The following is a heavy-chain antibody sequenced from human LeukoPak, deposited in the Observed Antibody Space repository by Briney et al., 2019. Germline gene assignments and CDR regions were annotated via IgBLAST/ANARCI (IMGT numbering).Heavy chain of an antibody. CDR3: SITMIGGDAFDI. CDR2: IRSKAYGGTT. J-gene: IGHJ3*02. D-gene: IGHD3-22*01. V-gene: IGHV3-49*03. Sequence: GGSLRLSCTASGFTFGDYAMSWFHQAPGKGLEWVGFIRSKAYGGTTEHAASVKGRFTISRDDSKSIAYLQMNSLKTEDTAVYYSSITMIGGDAFDIWGQGTMVTVSS. CDR1: GFTFGDYA.